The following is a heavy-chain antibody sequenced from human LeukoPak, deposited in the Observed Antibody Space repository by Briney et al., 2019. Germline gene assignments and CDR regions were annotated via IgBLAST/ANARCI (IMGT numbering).Heavy chain of an antibody. CDR2: IYYSGST. D-gene: IGHD3-3*01. V-gene: IGHV4-38-2*02. CDR1: GYSISGGYY. J-gene: IGHJ4*02. CDR3: ARDYYDFWSGYYYRHFDY. Sequence: SETLSLTCTVSGYSISGGYYWGWIRQPPGKGLEWIETIYYSGSTYYNPSLKSRVTISVDTSKNQFSLKLSSVTAADTAVYYCARDYYDFWSGYYYRHFDYWGQGTLVTVSS.